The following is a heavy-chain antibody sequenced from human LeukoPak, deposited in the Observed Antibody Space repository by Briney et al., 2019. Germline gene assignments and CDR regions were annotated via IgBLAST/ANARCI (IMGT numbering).Heavy chain of an antibody. Sequence: GESLKISCKVSGYSFTSYWITWVRQMPGKGLEWMGRIDPSDSYTNYSPSFQGHVTISADKSISTAYLQWSSLKASDTAMYYCARHKDSGRPGTFDYWGQGALVTVSS. CDR3: ARHKDSGRPGTFDY. CDR2: IDPSDSYT. D-gene: IGHD3-10*01. J-gene: IGHJ4*02. CDR1: GYSFTSYW. V-gene: IGHV5-10-1*01.